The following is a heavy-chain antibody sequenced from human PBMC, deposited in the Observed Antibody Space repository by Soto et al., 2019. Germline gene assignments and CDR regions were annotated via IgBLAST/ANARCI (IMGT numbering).Heavy chain of an antibody. Sequence: QVQLVQSGAEVKKPGASVKVSCKASGYSFTTYGMHWMRQAPGQRLEWLGWINAGNGKIEHSQRFQDRVTITRDTSARTVYMELSSLRSEDTAVYYGALATGGGWVIDYWGQGTLVTVSS. D-gene: IGHD6-19*01. V-gene: IGHV1-3*01. CDR1: GYSFTTYG. CDR2: INAGNGKI. J-gene: IGHJ4*01. CDR3: ALATGGGWVIDY.